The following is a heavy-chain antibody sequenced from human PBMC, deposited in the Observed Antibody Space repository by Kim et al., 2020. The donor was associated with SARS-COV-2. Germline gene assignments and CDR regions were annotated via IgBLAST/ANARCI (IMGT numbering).Heavy chain of an antibody. CDR3: ARATQTKLWFGELSADPIHI. CDR2: IYYSGSN. V-gene: IGHV4-61*01. Sequence: SETLSLTCTVSGGSVSSGSYYWSWIRQPPGKGLEWIGYIYYSGSNNYNPSLKSRVNISVDTSKNQFSLKLSSVTAADTAVYYCARATQTKLWFGELSADPIHIWGQGTLVPVSS. CDR1: GGSVSSGSYY. J-gene: IGHJ4*02. D-gene: IGHD3-10*01.